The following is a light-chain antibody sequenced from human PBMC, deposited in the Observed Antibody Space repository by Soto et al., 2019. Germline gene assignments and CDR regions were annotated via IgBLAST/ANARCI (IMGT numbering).Light chain of an antibody. J-gene: IGKJ5*01. V-gene: IGKV3-11*01. CDR2: DAS. CDR3: QRRSNSIT. CDR1: QSISSY. Sequence: EIVLTQSPGTLSLSPGDRATLSCRASQSISSYLAWYQQKPGQAPRLLIYDASNRSTGIPARFSGSGSGTDFTLTISSLEPEDFAVYYCQRRSNSITLGQGKRLEIK.